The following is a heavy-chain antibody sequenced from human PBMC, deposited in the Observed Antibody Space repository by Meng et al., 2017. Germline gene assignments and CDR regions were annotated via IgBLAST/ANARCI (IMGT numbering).Heavy chain of an antibody. V-gene: IGHV3-21*01. J-gene: IGHJ4*02. Sequence: GESLMISCAASGFTFSSYSMNWVRQAPGKGLEWVSSISSSSSYIYYADSVKGRFTISRDNAKNSLYLQMNSPRAEDTAVYYCARDLLYDILTGYYPDWGQGTLVTSPQ. CDR1: GFTFSSYS. CDR3: ARDLLYDILTGYYPD. D-gene: IGHD3-9*01. CDR2: ISSSSSYI.